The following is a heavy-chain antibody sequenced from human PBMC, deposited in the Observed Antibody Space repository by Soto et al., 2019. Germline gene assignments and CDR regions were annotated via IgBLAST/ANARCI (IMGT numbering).Heavy chain of an antibody. CDR2: ISSSSSYI. CDR3: ARGVYGSGSYDY. Sequence: EVPLVESGGGLVQPGGSLRLSCAASGFTFSSYSMNWVRQAPGKGLEWVSSISSSSSYIYYADSVKGRFTISRDNAKNSLYLQMNSLRAEDTAVYYCARGVYGSGSYDYWGQGTLVTVSS. V-gene: IGHV3-21*01. CDR1: GFTFSSYS. D-gene: IGHD3-10*01. J-gene: IGHJ4*02.